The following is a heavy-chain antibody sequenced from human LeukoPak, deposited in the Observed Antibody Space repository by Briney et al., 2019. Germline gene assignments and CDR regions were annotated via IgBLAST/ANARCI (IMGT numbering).Heavy chain of an antibody. J-gene: IGHJ4*02. CDR2: IYTSGST. V-gene: IGHV4-39*07. CDR3: ARARVGSGSYSYFDY. D-gene: IGHD3-10*01. CDR1: GGSISSSSYY. Sequence: SETLSLTCTVSGGSISSSSYYWGWIRQPPGKGLEWIGRIYTSGSTNYNPSLKSRVTMSVDTSKNQFSLKLSSVTAADTAVYYCARARVGSGSYSYFDYWGQGTLVTVSS.